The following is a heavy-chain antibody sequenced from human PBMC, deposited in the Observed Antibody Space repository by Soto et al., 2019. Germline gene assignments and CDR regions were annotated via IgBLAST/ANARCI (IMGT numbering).Heavy chain of an antibody. V-gene: IGHV3-33*01. D-gene: IGHD6-13*01. J-gene: IGHJ4*02. Sequence: GGSLRLSCAASGFTFSSYGMHWVRQAPGKGLEWVAVIWYDGSNKYYADSVKGRFTISRDNSKNTLYLQMNSLRAEDTAVYYCAREGSEQPEFDYWGQGTLVTVSS. CDR3: AREGSEQPEFDY. CDR1: GFTFSSYG. CDR2: IWYDGSNK.